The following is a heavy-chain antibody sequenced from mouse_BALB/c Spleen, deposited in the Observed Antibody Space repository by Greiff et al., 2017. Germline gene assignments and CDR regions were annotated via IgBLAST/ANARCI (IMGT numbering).Heavy chain of an antibody. D-gene: IGHD2-4*01. Sequence: QVQLQQSGPELVKPGASVKMSCKASGYTFTDYVISWVKQRTGQGLEWIGEIYPGSGSTYYNEKFKGKATLTADKSSNTAYMQLSSLTSEDSAVYFCARKGVLGYYDLDYWGQGTTLTVAS. CDR1: GYTFTDYV. J-gene: IGHJ2*01. CDR2: IYPGSGST. CDR3: ARKGVLGYYDLDY. V-gene: IGHV1-77*01.